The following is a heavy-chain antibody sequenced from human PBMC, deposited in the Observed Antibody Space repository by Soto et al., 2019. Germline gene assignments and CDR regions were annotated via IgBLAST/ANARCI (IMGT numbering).Heavy chain of an antibody. CDR3: ARALGYCSGGSCPIYFDY. V-gene: IGHV4-59*08. Sequence: SETLSLTCTVSGGSISSYYWSWIRQPPGKGLEWIGYIYYSGSTNYNPSLKSRVTISVDTSKNQFSLKLSSVTAADTAVYYCARALGYCSGGSCPIYFDYWGQGTLVTVSS. CDR2: IYYSGST. D-gene: IGHD2-15*01. CDR1: GGSISSYY. J-gene: IGHJ4*02.